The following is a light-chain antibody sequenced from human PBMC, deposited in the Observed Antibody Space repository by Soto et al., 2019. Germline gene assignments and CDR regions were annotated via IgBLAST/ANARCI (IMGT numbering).Light chain of an antibody. CDR1: QSVSSSY. CDR2: DAS. Sequence: EIVLTQSPGTLSLSPGERATLSCRASQSVSSSYLAWYQQKPGQAPRLLTYDASSRATGIPDRFSGSGSGTDLTLTISRLEPEDFAVYYCQQYGSSPPITFGQGTKVDIK. J-gene: IGKJ1*01. CDR3: QQYGSSPPIT. V-gene: IGKV3-20*01.